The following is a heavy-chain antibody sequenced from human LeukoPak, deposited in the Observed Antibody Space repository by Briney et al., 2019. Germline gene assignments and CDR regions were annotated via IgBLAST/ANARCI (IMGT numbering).Heavy chain of an antibody. V-gene: IGHV3-23*01. CDR3: AKDRDCSGGSCYEGN. D-gene: IGHD2-15*01. CDR1: GFTFSNYA. J-gene: IGHJ4*02. Sequence: PGGSLRLSCAASGFTFSNYAMTWVRQAPGTGLEWVSAISGSGASTFYADSVKGRFRISRDNYNNTLHLEMNSLRAEDTAVYYCAKDRDCSGGSCYEGNWGQGTLVTVSS. CDR2: ISGSGAST.